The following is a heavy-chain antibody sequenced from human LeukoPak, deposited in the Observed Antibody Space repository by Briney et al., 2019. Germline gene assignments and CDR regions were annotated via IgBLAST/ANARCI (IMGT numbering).Heavy chain of an antibody. Sequence: SETLSLTCAVYGGSFSGYYWSWIRQPPGKGLEWIGEINHSGSTNYNPSLKSRVTISVDTSKNQFSLKLSSVTAAGTAVYYCARGGSSGWYGTYYFDYWGQGTLVTVSS. CDR3: ARGGSSGWYGTYYFDY. D-gene: IGHD6-13*01. J-gene: IGHJ4*02. CDR2: INHSGST. V-gene: IGHV4-34*01. CDR1: GGSFSGYY.